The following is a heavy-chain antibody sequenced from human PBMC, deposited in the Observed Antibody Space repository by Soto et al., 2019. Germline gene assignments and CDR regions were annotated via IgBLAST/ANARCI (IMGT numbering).Heavy chain of an antibody. CDR3: ARWSTGSYYSYFDY. CDR2: ISYDGSNK. D-gene: IGHD3-10*01. V-gene: IGHV3-30-3*01. CDR1: GFTFSGYA. J-gene: IGHJ4*02. Sequence: GGSLRLSCAASGFTFSGYAMHWVRQAPGKGLEWVAVISYDGSNKYYADSVKGRFTISRDNSKNTLYLQMNSLRAEDTAVYYCARWSTGSYYSYFDYWGQGTLVTVSS.